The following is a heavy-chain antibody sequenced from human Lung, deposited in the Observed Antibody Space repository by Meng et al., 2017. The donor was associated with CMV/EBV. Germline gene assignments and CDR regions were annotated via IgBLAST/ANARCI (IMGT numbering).Heavy chain of an antibody. CDR1: GYTFTGYY. D-gene: IGHD2-2*02. CDR3: ASGGYCSSTSCYRGWFDP. Sequence: ASVKVSCKASGYTFTGYYMHWVRQAPGQGLEWMGWINPNSGGTNYAQKFQGRVTMTRDTSISTAYMELSRLRSDDTAVYYCASGGYCSSTSCYRGWFDPWGQGNXVTVSS. J-gene: IGHJ5*02. V-gene: IGHV1-2*02. CDR2: INPNSGGT.